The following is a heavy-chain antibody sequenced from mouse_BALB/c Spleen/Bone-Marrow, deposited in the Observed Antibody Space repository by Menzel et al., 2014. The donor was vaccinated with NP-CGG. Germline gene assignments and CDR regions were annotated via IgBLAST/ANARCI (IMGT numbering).Heavy chain of an antibody. D-gene: IGHD1-1*01. V-gene: IGHV1S137*01. CDR3: ARGLSYYYGTSYYFDY. J-gene: IGHJ2*01. CDR1: GYTFTDYA. CDR2: ISSSYGDA. Sequence: VQLQQSGAELVRPGVSVKISCKGSGYTFTDYAMHWVKRSYAKSLEWIGIISSSYGDATYNQKFKGKATMTVDKSSNTAYMELARLTSEDSAIYYCARGLSYYYGTSYYFDYWGQGTTLTVSS.